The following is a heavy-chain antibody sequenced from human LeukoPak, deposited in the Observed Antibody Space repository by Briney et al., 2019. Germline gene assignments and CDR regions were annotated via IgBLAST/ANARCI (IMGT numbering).Heavy chain of an antibody. CDR3: GRDRPRGSSGHDAFDI. J-gene: IGHJ3*02. CDR1: GGSVNSGSYY. V-gene: IGHV4-61*01. D-gene: IGHD5-12*01. Sequence: SETLSLTCTVSGGSVNSGSYYWNWIRQPPGKGLEWIGYIYYSGSTNYNPSLKSRVTISVDTSKNQFSLKLSSVTAADTAVYYCGRDRPRGSSGHDAFDIWGQGTMVTVSA. CDR2: IYYSGST.